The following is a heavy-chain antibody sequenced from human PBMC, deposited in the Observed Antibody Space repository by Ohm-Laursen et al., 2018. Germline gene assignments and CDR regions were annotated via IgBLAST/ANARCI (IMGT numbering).Heavy chain of an antibody. V-gene: IGHV4-4*07. Sequence: SHTLSLTCTVSGVSISSYYWSWIRQPAGKGLEWIGRMYTTGSTNYNPSLKSRVTISEDTSRNQFSLRLSSVIAADTAVYYCARLSIVVKSATDLYGMDVWGQGTTVTVSS. J-gene: IGHJ6*02. CDR3: ARLSIVVKSATDLYGMDV. D-gene: IGHD2-2*01. CDR1: GVSISSYY. CDR2: MYTTGST.